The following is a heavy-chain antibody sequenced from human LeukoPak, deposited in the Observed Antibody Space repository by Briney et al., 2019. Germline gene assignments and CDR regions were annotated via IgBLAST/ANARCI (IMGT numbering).Heavy chain of an antibody. CDR1: GYTFTSYG. D-gene: IGHD3-10*01. V-gene: IGHV1-18*01. J-gene: IGHJ4*02. CDR3: ARENLDYGSGSFGY. CDR2: ISAYNGGT. Sequence: ASVKVSCKASGYTFTSYGISWVRQAPGRGLEWMGWISAYNGGTSYAQKLQGRVTLTTDTSTYTAYMELRSLRSDDTAVYYCARENLDYGSGSFGYWGQGTLVTVSS.